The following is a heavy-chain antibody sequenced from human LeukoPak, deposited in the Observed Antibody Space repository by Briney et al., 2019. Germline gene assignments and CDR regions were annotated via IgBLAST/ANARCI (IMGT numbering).Heavy chain of an antibody. CDR2: IFYSGNT. J-gene: IGHJ5*02. CDR1: GDSISTGSYY. V-gene: IGHV4-39*01. CDR3: ARQKRDSSSWYYWFDP. D-gene: IGHD6-13*01. Sequence: PSETLSLTCTVSGDSISTGSYYWGWIRQPPGKGLEWIGSIFYSGNTYYNPSLKSRVTISVDTSKNQFSLRLSSVTAADSAVYYRARQKRDSSSWYYWFDPWGQGTLVTVSS.